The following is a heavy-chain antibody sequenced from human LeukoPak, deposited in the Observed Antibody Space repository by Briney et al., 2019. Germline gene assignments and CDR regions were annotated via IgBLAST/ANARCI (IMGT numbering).Heavy chain of an antibody. V-gene: IGHV3-30*18. D-gene: IGHD3-10*01. CDR2: ISYDGSNK. CDR3: AKGGEFYYYYYVMDV. CDR1: GFTFSSYG. Sequence: GGSLRLSCAASGFTFSSYGMHWVRQAPGKGLEWVAVISYDGSNKYYADSVKGRFTISRDNSKNTLYLQMNSLRAEDTAVYYCAKGGEFYYYYYVMDVWGKGTTVTVSS. J-gene: IGHJ6*04.